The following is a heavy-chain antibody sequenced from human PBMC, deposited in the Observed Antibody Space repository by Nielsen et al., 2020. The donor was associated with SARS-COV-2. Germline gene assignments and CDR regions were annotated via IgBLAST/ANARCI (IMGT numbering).Heavy chain of an antibody. CDR3: ARDGGYCSGGSCYGVLDY. V-gene: IGHV3-30*03. CDR2: ISYDGSNK. Sequence: GGSLRLSCAASGFTFSSYGMHWVRQAPGKGLEWVAVISYDGSNKYYADSVKGRFTISRDNSKNTLYLQMNSLRAEDTAVYYCARDGGYCSGGSCYGVLDYWGQGTLVTVSS. J-gene: IGHJ4*02. CDR1: GFTFSSYG. D-gene: IGHD2-15*01.